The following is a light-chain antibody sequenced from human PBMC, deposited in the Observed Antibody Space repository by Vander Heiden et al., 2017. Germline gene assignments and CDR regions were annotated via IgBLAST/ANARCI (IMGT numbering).Light chain of an antibody. J-gene: IGLJ3*02. CDR3: AAWDDSLNGRGV. CDR2: SNN. V-gene: IGLV1-44*01. Sequence: QSVLTQPPSASGTPGQRVTISCSGSRSNIGSNTVNWYQQLPGTAPKLLIYSNNQRPSGVPDRFSGSKSGTSASLAISGLQSEDEADYYCAAWDDSLNGRGVFGGGTKL. CDR1: RSNIGSNT.